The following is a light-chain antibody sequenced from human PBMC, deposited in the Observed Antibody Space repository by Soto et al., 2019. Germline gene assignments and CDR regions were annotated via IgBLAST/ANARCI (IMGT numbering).Light chain of an antibody. CDR2: RSN. V-gene: IGLV1-44*01. Sequence: QSVLTQPPSASGTPGQRVTISCSGSSSNIGSDTVNWYQQLPGTAPKLLIHRSNQRPSGVPGRFSGSKSGTSASLAISGLQPEDEADYYCASWDASLNGWVFGGGTKLTVL. J-gene: IGLJ3*02. CDR3: ASWDASLNGWV. CDR1: SSNIGSDT.